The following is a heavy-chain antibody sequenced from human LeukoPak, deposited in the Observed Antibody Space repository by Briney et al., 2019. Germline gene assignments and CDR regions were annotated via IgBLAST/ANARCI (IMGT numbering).Heavy chain of an antibody. CDR2: IWYDGSNK. J-gene: IGHJ6*02. CDR1: GGSISSGGYY. Sequence: LSLTCTVSGGSISSGGYYWTWVRQAPGKGLEWVAVIWYDGSNKYYGDSVKGRFTISRDNSKNTLYLQMNSLRAEDTAVYYCARGPGLQGRDGYNHYYYGLDVWGQGTKVTVSS. V-gene: IGHV3-33*08. D-gene: IGHD5-24*01. CDR3: ARGPGLQGRDGYNHYYYGLDV.